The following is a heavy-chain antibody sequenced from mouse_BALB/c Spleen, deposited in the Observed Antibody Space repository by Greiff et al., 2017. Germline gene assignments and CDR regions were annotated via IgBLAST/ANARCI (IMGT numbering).Heavy chain of an antibody. J-gene: IGHJ3*01. CDR1: GYAFSSYW. Sequence: VKLQESGAELVRPGSSVKISCKASGYAFSSYWMNWVKQRPGQGLEWIGQIYPGDGDTNYNGKFKGKATLTADKSSSTAYMQLSSLTSEDSAVYFCARLEVAWFAYWGQGTLVTVSA. D-gene: IGHD1-1*02. CDR3: ARLEVAWFAY. CDR2: IYPGDGDT. V-gene: IGHV1-80*01.